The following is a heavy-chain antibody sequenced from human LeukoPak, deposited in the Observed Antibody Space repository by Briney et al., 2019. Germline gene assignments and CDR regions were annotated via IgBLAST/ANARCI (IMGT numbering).Heavy chain of an antibody. V-gene: IGHV1-69*05. J-gene: IGHJ6*03. D-gene: IGHD5-24*01. Sequence: GASVKVSCKASGGTFSSYAISWVRQAPGQGLEWMGGIIPIFGTANYAQKFQGRVTITTDESTSTAYMELSSLRSEDTAVYYCARGLVALDGYRENYYYYYYMDVWGKGTTVTVSS. CDR2: IIPIFGTA. CDR3: ARGLVALDGYRENYYYYYYMDV. CDR1: GGTFSSYA.